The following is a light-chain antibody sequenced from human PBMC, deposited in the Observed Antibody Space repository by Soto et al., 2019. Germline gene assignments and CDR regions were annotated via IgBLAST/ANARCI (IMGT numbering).Light chain of an antibody. CDR3: QQYGSSPGWT. V-gene: IGKV3-20*01. J-gene: IGKJ1*01. Sequence: EIVLTQSPGTLSLSPGERATLSCRAGQSVSNSYLAWYQHKPGQAPRLLIYGASSRVTGIPDRFSGSGSGTDFTLTITRLEPEDFAVYYCQQYGSSPGWTFGQGTKVDIK. CDR2: GAS. CDR1: QSVSNSY.